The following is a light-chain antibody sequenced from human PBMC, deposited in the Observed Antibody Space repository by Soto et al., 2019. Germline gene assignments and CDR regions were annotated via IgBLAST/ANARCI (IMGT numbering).Light chain of an antibody. CDR3: QQYGSSET. J-gene: IGKJ1*01. CDR2: GAS. V-gene: IGKV3-20*01. CDR1: QSVSSN. Sequence: EIVLTQSPATLSSSPGERATLSCRASQSVSSNLAWYQQKPGQAPRLLIYGASSRATGIPDRFSGSGSGTDFTLTISRLEPEDFAVYYCQQYGSSETFGQGTKWIS.